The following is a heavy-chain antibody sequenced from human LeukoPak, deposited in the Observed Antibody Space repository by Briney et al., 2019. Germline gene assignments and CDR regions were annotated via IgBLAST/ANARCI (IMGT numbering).Heavy chain of an antibody. Sequence: GGSLRLSCAASGFTFSSYSMNWVRQAPGKGLEWVSSISSNSSYTYYADSVKGRFTISRDNAKNSLYLQMNSLRAEDTAVYYCARDLITVVRRFDYWGQGTLVTVSS. V-gene: IGHV3-21*01. CDR2: ISSNSSYT. CDR3: ARDLITVVRRFDY. CDR1: GFTFSSYS. D-gene: IGHD3-10*01. J-gene: IGHJ4*02.